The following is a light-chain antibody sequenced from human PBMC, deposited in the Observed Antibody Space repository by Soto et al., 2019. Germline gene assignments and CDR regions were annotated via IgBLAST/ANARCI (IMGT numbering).Light chain of an antibody. CDR2: GAS. J-gene: IGKJ3*01. Sequence: EIVMTQSPATLSVSPGERANLSCRTSQSVSSNLAWYQQKPGQAPRLLIYGASTRATGIPARFSGSGSGTEFTLTISSLQSEDFAVYYCQQYNNWPPFTFGPGTTVDIK. CDR3: QQYNNWPPFT. V-gene: IGKV3-15*01. CDR1: QSVSSN.